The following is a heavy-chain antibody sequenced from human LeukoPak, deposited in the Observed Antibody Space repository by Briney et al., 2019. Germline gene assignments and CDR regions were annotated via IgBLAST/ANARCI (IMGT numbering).Heavy chain of an antibody. V-gene: IGHV3-64*01. CDR3: ARGPDYGDYDYYYYYYMDV. D-gene: IGHD4-17*01. CDR2: MSSNGGST. CDR1: GFTFSSYA. Sequence: GGALRLSCAASGFTFSSYAMHWLRQAPGQGLEYVSSMSSNGGSTYYANSVKGRFTISRDNAKNPVYLQMGSLRAEDMAVYYCARGPDYGDYDYYYYYYMDVWGKGTTVTVSS. J-gene: IGHJ6*03.